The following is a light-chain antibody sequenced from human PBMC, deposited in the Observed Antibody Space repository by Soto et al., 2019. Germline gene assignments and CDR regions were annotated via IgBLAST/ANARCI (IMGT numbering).Light chain of an antibody. CDR3: LQSYDTPPWT. CDR1: QTVTNY. V-gene: IGKV1-39*01. Sequence: DIQMTQSPSSLSASLGDTVTITCRASQTVTNYLNWYHQRPGSSPKLLIFAASSLHSGVSSRFSGRGSGTHFTLTISSLQPEDFGTYYCLQSYDTPPWTFGQGTKVELK. J-gene: IGKJ1*01. CDR2: AAS.